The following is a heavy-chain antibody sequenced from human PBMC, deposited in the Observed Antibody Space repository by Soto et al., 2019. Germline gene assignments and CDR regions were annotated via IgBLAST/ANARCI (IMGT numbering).Heavy chain of an antibody. CDR1: GGSIGSYY. CDR2: VYYSDGT. J-gene: IGHJ6*02. CDR3: ARTESSSWSFFYYGMDV. Sequence: SETLSLTCTVSGGSIGSYYWSWIRQPPGRGLEWIGCVYYSDGTNYNPSLKSRVTMSMDKSNNQFSLMLSSVTVAYTAVYYCARTESSSWSFFYYGMDVWGQGTTVT. V-gene: IGHV4-59*01. D-gene: IGHD6-13*01.